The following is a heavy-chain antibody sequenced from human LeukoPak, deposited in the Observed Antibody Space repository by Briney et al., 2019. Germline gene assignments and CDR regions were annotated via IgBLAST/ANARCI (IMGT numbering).Heavy chain of an antibody. J-gene: IGHJ4*02. V-gene: IGHV4-34*01. Sequence: SETLSLTCAVYGGSFSGYYWSWIRQPLGKGLEWIGEINHSGSTNYNPSLKSRVTISVDTSKNQFSLKLSSVTAADTAVYYCARGSSTSSSSGPFDYWGQGTLVTVSS. CDR2: INHSGST. D-gene: IGHD2-2*01. CDR3: ARGSSTSSSSGPFDY. CDR1: GGSFSGYY.